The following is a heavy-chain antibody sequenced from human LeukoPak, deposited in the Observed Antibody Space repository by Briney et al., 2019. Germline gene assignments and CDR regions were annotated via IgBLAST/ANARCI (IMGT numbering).Heavy chain of an antibody. V-gene: IGHV3-48*04. Sequence: GGSLRLSCAASGVTFSTFSSYTMNWVRQAPGKGLEWVSSISSISSTINSADSVKGRSTISRYNARNSLYLQMNSLRAEDTAVYYCARGGLDAANDAFDIWGQGTTVSVSS. CDR2: ISSISSTI. CDR3: ARGGLDAANDAFDI. D-gene: IGHD6-13*01. J-gene: IGHJ3*02. CDR1: GVTFSTFSSYT.